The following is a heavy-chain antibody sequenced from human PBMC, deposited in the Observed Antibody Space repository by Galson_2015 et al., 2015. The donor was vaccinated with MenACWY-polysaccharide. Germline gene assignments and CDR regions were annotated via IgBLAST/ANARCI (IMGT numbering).Heavy chain of an antibody. D-gene: IGHD6-13*01. CDR2: ISSSGGGT. V-gene: IGHV3-23*01. J-gene: IGHJ5*02. CDR1: GFTFSGYG. CDR3: ATGSSWYTWFDP. Sequence: SLRLSCAGSGFTFSGYGMNWVRQAPGKGLEWVAAISSSGGGTYYADSVKGRFTISRDNSKNTLYLQMNSLRAEDTAVYHCATGSSWYTWFDPLGQGTLVTVSS.